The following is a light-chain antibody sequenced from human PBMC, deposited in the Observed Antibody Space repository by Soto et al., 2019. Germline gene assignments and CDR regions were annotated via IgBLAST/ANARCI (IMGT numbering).Light chain of an antibody. V-gene: IGLV2-11*01. CDR2: DVS. Sequence: QSALTQPRSVSGSPGQSVTISCTGTSSDVGGYNYVSWYQQHPGKAPKLMIYDVSKRPSGVPDRFSGSKSGNTASLTISGLQAEDEADYYCGSYAGSYTGVFGTGTKLTVL. CDR1: SSDVGGYNY. CDR3: GSYAGSYTGV. J-gene: IGLJ1*01.